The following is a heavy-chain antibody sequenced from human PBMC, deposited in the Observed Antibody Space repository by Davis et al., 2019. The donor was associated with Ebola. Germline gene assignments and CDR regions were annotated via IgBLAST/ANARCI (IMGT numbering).Heavy chain of an antibody. Sequence: GGSLRLSCAASGFTVRSTYMSWVRQAPGKGLEWVSVIYSGGTTRYADYADSVKGRFTISRDYSKNTMFLQMTGLRAEDTAIYYCARGGLLSALDLWGQGTMVSVSS. CDR3: ARGGLLSALDL. J-gene: IGHJ3*01. V-gene: IGHV3-66*01. D-gene: IGHD2-15*01. CDR2: IYSGGTTRYA. CDR1: GFTVRSTY.